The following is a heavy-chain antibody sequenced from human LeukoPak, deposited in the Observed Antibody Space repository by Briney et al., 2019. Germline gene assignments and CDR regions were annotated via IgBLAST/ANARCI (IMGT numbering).Heavy chain of an antibody. CDR2: ISSSSGTV. CDR3: ARPTAAGTEFDY. Sequence: PGGSLRLSCAASGFTFSSYAMSWVRQAPGKGLEWVSYISSSSGTVYYADSVKGRFTISRDNAKNSLYLQMNSLRDEDTAVYYCARPTAAGTEFDYWGQGTLVTVSS. V-gene: IGHV3-48*02. CDR1: GFTFSSYA. J-gene: IGHJ4*02. D-gene: IGHD6-13*01.